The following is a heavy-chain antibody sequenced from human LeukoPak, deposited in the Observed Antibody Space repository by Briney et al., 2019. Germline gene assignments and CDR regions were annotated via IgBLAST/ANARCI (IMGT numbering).Heavy chain of an antibody. Sequence: ASVKVSCKASGYTFISYYIHWVRQAPGQGLEWMGWINPNSGGTNYAPKFQGRVTVTRDTSIRTAYMELSSLRSDDTAVYYCARVKRGAGRIGNWFDPWGQGTLVTVSS. J-gene: IGHJ5*02. V-gene: IGHV1-2*02. CDR2: INPNSGGT. CDR1: GYTFISYY. CDR3: ARVKRGAGRIGNWFDP. D-gene: IGHD6-19*01.